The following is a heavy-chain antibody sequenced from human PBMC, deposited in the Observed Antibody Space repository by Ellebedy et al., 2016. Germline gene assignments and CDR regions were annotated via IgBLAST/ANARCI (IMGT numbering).Heavy chain of an antibody. CDR3: ARGSSGWSAYYYHGMDV. V-gene: IGHV3-23*01. Sequence: GESLKISXAASGFTFSSYAMTWVRQAPGKGPEWVSAISDSGGSTYNADSAKGRFTISRDNSKNTLYLQMNSLRAEDTAVYYCARGSSGWSAYYYHGMDVWGQGTTVSVSS. CDR2: ISDSGGST. D-gene: IGHD6-19*01. CDR1: GFTFSSYA. J-gene: IGHJ6*02.